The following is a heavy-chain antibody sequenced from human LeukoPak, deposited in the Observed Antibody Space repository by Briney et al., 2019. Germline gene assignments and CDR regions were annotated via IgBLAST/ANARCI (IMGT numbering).Heavy chain of an antibody. CDR2: IKQDGSEK. CDR3: ARDGRGAVFDP. D-gene: IGHD1-26*01. Sequence: GGSLRLSCAASGFTFSSYAMHWVRQAPGKGLEWVANIKQDGSEKYYVDSVKGRFTISRDNAKSSLYLQMNSLRAEDTAVYYCARDGRGAVFDPWGQGTLVTVSS. CDR1: GFTFSSYA. V-gene: IGHV3-7*01. J-gene: IGHJ5*02.